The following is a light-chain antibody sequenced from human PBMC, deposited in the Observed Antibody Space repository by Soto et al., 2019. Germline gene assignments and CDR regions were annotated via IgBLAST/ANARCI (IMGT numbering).Light chain of an antibody. CDR2: GAS. J-gene: IGKJ1*01. V-gene: IGKV3-20*01. Sequence: EVVLTQSPGTLSLSPGERATLSCRASQSVSSGYLGWYQQKPCQAPRLLIYGASSRDTVIPDRFSGSGSGTDFTLTISRLEPGDVAVYFCQQYTYSPWTFGPGTKVEIK. CDR1: QSVSSGY. CDR3: QQYTYSPWT.